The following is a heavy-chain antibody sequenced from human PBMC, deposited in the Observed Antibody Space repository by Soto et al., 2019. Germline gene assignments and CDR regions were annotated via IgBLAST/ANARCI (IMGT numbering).Heavy chain of an antibody. CDR1: GFTFNNAW. Sequence: EVQLVESGGGLVKPGGSLRLSCAASGFTFNNAWMTWVRQAPGKGLEWLGRIKSKNDGGTTDYAAPVKDRFSISRDDSKNTQYLQMSRLKSEHTAVYYCTTDAVTTRIWGQGNLVTVSS. CDR3: TTDAVTTRI. CDR2: IKSKNDGGTT. J-gene: IGHJ4*02. V-gene: IGHV3-15*01. D-gene: IGHD5-12*01.